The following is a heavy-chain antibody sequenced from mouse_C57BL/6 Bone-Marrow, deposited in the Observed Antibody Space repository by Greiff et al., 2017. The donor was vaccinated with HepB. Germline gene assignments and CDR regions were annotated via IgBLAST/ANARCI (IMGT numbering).Heavy chain of an antibody. CDR2: ISTYSDNT. Sequence: VQLQQSGPELVRPGVSVKISCKGSGYTFTDYPMNWVKQSHAKSLEWIGIISTYSDNTNYSQKFKGKATMTVDESSSTAYMELAGLTSEDSAVYYCARGWDPYVMDYWGHGTSVTVSS. J-gene: IGHJ4*01. CDR1: GYTFTDYP. D-gene: IGHD4-1*01. CDR3: ARGWDPYVMDY. V-gene: IGHV1-67*01.